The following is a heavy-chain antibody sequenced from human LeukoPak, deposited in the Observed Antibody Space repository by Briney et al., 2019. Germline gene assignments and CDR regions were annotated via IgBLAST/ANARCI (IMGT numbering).Heavy chain of an antibody. D-gene: IGHD1-26*01. CDR3: ARGNANMGATNQAAFDI. CDR1: GGTFSSYA. CDR2: IIPIFGTA. V-gene: IGHV1-69*13. Sequence: ASVKASCKASGGTFSSYAISWVRQAPGQGLEWMGGIIPIFGTANYAQKFQGRVTITADESTSTAYMELSSLRSEVTAVYYCARGNANMGATNQAAFDIWGQGTMVTVSS. J-gene: IGHJ3*02.